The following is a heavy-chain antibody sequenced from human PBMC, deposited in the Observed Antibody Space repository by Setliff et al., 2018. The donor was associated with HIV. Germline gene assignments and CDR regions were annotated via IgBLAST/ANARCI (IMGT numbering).Heavy chain of an antibody. V-gene: IGHV4-34*11. CDR2: IYYSGST. J-gene: IGHJ3*02. CDR3: ARDRDIIGRGAFDI. D-gene: IGHD3-9*01. Sequence: PSETLSLTCAVYGASFRNYFWNWIRQPPGKGLEWIGYIYYSGSTNYNPSLKSRVTISVDKSKNQFSLKLTSVTAADTAVYYCARDRDIIGRGAFDIWGQGTMVSVSS. CDR1: GASFRNYF.